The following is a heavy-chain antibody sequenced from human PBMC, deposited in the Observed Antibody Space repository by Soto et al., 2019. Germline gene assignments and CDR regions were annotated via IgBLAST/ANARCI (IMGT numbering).Heavy chain of an antibody. D-gene: IGHD4-4*01. V-gene: IGHV3-30*18. CDR1: GFTFSSYG. CDR3: AKGTVYSNYENLDY. J-gene: IGHJ4*02. CDR2: ISYDGSNK. Sequence: GGSLRLSCAASGFTFSSYGMHWVRQAPGKGLEWVAVISYDGSNKYYADSVKGRFTISRDNSKNTLYLQMNSLRAEDTAVYYCAKGTVYSNYENLDYWGQGTLVTVSS.